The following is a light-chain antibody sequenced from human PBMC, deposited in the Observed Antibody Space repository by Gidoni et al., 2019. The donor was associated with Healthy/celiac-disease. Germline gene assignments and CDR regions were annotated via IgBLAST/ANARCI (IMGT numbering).Light chain of an antibody. CDR3: NSRDSSGNHVV. V-gene: IGLV3-19*01. J-gene: IGLJ2*01. CDR2: GKN. CDR1: RPRSYY. Sequence: SSELTQDPAVSVALGQTVRITCQGDRPRSYYASWYQQKPGQAPVLVIYGKNNRPSGIPDRFSGSSSGNTASLTITGAQAEDEADYYCNSRDSSGNHVVCGGGTKLTV.